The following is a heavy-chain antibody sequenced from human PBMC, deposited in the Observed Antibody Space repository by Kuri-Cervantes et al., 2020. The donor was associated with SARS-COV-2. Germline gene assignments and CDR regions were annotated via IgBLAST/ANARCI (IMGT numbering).Heavy chain of an antibody. J-gene: IGHJ4*02. V-gene: IGHV1-18*04. Sequence: ASVKVSCKASGYTFTSYGISWVRQAPGQGLEWMGWISAYNGNTNYAQKLQGRVTMTTDTSTSTAHMELRSLRSDDTAVYYCASQAEIYGSGSYYFDYWGQGTLVTVSS. D-gene: IGHD3-10*01. CDR3: ASQAEIYGSGSYYFDY. CDR2: ISAYNGNT. CDR1: GYTFTSYG.